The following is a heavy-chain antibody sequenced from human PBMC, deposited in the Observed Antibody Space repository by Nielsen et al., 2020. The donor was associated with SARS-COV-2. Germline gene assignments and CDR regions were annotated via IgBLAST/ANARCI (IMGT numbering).Heavy chain of an antibody. Sequence: SETLSLTCNVSGDSISGYYWNWIRQTPGRGLEWIGYTYSSGTTKYNPSLASRLTIYLDMSKKQLSLRLTSMTPADTALYYCARVPGAERLDMVRGRLQTNYYYYYAMDVWGQGTTVTVSS. J-gene: IGHJ6*02. D-gene: IGHD3-10*01. V-gene: IGHV4-59*01. CDR3: ARVPGAERLDMVRGRLQTNYYYYYAMDV. CDR2: TYSSGTT. CDR1: GDSISGYY.